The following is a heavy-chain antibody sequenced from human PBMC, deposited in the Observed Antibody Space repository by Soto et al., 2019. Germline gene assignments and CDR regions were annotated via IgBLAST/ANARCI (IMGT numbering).Heavy chain of an antibody. J-gene: IGHJ4*02. Sequence: EVQLLESGGGLVQPGGSLRLSCAASGLTFSSYAMSWVRQAPGKGLEWVSAISGSGGSTYYADSVKGRFTISRDNSKNTLYLQMNSLRAEDTAVYYCAKGRLAARYYFDYWGQGTLVTVSS. CDR2: ISGSGGST. CDR1: GLTFSSYA. CDR3: AKGRLAARYYFDY. D-gene: IGHD6-6*01. V-gene: IGHV3-23*01.